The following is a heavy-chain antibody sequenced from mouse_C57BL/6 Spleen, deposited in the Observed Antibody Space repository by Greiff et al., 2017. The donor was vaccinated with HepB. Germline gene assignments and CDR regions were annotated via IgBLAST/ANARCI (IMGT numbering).Heavy chain of an antibody. J-gene: IGHJ1*03. V-gene: IGHV3-6*01. Sequence: EVQLQESGPGLVKPSQSLSLTCSVTGYSITSGYYWNWIRQFPGNKLEWMGYISYDGSNNYNPSLKNRISITRDTSKNQFFLKLNSVTTEDTATYYCAREGFTTVVNWYFDVWGTGTTVTVSS. D-gene: IGHD1-1*01. CDR1: GYSITSGYY. CDR3: AREGFTTVVNWYFDV. CDR2: ISYDGSN.